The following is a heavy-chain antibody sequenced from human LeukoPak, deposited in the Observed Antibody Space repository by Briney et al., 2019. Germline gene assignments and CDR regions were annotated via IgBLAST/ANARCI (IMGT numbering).Heavy chain of an antibody. Sequence: GGSLRLSCAASGFTFSSYNMNWVRQAPGQGLEWISYITGGGTTIYYADSVKGRFTISRDNSKNTLYLQMNSLRAEDTAVYYCAKVLNYYGSGYFDYWGQGTLVTVSS. V-gene: IGHV3-48*01. D-gene: IGHD3-10*01. CDR1: GFTFSSYN. CDR3: AKVLNYYGSGYFDY. J-gene: IGHJ4*02. CDR2: ITGGGTTI.